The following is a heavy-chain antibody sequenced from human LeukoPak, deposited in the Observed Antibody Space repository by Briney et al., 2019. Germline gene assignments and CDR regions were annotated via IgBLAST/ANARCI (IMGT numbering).Heavy chain of an antibody. J-gene: IGHJ4*02. D-gene: IGHD3-22*01. CDR2: IYSSGST. Sequence: GGSLRLSCAASGFTFSSYGMHWVRQAPGKGLEWVSVIYSSGSTYYTDSVKGRFTISRDNSKNTLYLQMNSLRAEDTAVYYCARVKYYYDSSGSGPVDYWGQGTLVTVSS. CDR1: GFTFSSYG. V-gene: IGHV3-53*01. CDR3: ARVKYYYDSSGSGPVDY.